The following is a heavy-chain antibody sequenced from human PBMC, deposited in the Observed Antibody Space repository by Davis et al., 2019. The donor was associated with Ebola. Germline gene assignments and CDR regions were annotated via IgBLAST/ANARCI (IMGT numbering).Heavy chain of an antibody. V-gene: IGHV4-39*01. J-gene: IGHJ4*02. CDR1: GGSISSSSYY. D-gene: IGHD4-17*01. CDR2: IYYSGST. Sequence: GSLRLSCTVSGGSISSSSYYWGWIRQPPGKGLEWIGSIYYSGSTYYNPSLKSRVTISVDTSKNQFSLKLSSVTAADTAVYYCARFERDYGDYYFDYWGQGTLVTVSS. CDR3: ARFERDYGDYYFDY.